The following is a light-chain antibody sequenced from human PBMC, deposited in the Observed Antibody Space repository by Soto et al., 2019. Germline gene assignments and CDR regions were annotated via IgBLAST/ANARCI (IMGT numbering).Light chain of an antibody. CDR1: SSNIGGNS. Sequence: QCLPRHPRSVCSAPGHMVTIACSGSSSNIGGNSVSWYQQLPGTAPKLLIYDDNKRPSGIPDRFSGSKSGTSATLGITGFQTGDEADYYCGSWDSSLTDYVFGTGTKVNVL. V-gene: IGLV1-51*01. J-gene: IGLJ1*01. CDR3: GSWDSSLTDYV. CDR2: DDN.